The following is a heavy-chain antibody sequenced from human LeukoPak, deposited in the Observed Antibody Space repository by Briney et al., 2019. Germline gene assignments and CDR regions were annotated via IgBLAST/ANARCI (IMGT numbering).Heavy chain of an antibody. CDR1: GYTFTGYY. Sequence: ASVKVSCKASGYTFTGYYIHWVRQAPGQGLEWMGWINPNSGGTNYAQKFQGRVTMTRDTSISTAYMELSRLRSEDTAVYYCARDLVIYGGDNWFDPWGQGTLVTVSS. J-gene: IGHJ5*02. CDR3: ARDLVIYGGDNWFDP. V-gene: IGHV1-2*02. D-gene: IGHD4-23*01. CDR2: INPNSGGT.